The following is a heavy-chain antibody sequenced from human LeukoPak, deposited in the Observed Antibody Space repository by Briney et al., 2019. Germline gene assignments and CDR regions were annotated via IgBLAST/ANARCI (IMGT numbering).Heavy chain of an antibody. CDR2: IRSKAFGGTP. J-gene: IGHJ4*02. CDR3: TRNTVTVHFDY. Sequence: HSGRSLRLSCSASGFTFDDYAVSWFRQAPGKGLEWVGFIRSKAFGGTPEYAASVRGRFTISRDDSKSIAYLQMNSLKTEDTAVYYCTRNTVTVHFDYWSQGTPVTVSS. V-gene: IGHV3-49*03. CDR1: GFTFDDYA. D-gene: IGHD4-17*01.